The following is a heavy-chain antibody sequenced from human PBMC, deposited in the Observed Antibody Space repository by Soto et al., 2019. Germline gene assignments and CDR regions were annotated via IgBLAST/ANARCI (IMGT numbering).Heavy chain of an antibody. CDR3: AKGYYGDYPFDY. J-gene: IGHJ4*02. Sequence: PLVSLRLSXAASGVTLSSYAMSWVRQAPGKGLEWVSVISASGGSTHYADSVKVRFIVFRDNSKNNLYLQMYSLRAEDTGLYYCAKGYYGDYPFDYWGQATLV. V-gene: IGHV3-23*01. D-gene: IGHD4-17*01. CDR1: GVTLSSYA. CDR2: ISASGGST.